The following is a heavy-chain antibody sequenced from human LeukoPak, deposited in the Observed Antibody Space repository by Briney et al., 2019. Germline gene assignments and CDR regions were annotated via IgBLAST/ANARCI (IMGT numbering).Heavy chain of an antibody. CDR3: ARDCGGRCYDAFDI. CDR1: GFTFSSYS. CDR2: ISSSSSYI. Sequence: GGSLRLSCAASGFTFSSYSMNWVRQAPGKGLEWVSSISSSSSYIYYADSVKGRFTISRDNAKNSLYLQMNSLRAEDTAVYYCARDCGGRCYDAFDIWGQGTMVTVSS. D-gene: IGHD2-15*01. V-gene: IGHV3-21*01. J-gene: IGHJ3*02.